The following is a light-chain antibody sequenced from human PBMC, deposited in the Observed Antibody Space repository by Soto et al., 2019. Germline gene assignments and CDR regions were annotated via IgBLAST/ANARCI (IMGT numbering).Light chain of an antibody. CDR2: EVS. CDR3: SSYTSGSTLV. CDR1: SSDVGDFDC. Sequence: QSALTQPASVSGSPGQSITISCTGTSSDVGDFDCVSWYQQHPGKAPKLMIYEVSDRPSGVSNRFSGSKSGDTASLTISGLQAEDEADYYCSSYTSGSTLVFGGGTKVTVL. V-gene: IGLV2-14*01. J-gene: IGLJ2*01.